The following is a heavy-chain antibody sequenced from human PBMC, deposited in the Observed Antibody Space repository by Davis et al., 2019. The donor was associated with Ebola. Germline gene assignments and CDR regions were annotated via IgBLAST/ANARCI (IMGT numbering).Heavy chain of an antibody. CDR1: GFTFSSYG. CDR3: SAATGDI. J-gene: IGHJ3*02. Sequence: GGSLRLSCAASGFTFSSYGMHWVRQAPGKGLEWVAVISYDGSNKYYADSVKGRFTISRDNSKNTLYLQMNSLRAEDTAVYYCSAATGDIWGQGTMVTVSS. CDR2: ISYDGSNK. D-gene: IGHD6-25*01. V-gene: IGHV3-30*03.